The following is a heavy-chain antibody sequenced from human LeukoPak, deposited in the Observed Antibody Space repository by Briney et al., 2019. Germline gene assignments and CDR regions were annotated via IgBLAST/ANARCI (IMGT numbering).Heavy chain of an antibody. CDR2: ISYDGRNN. J-gene: IGHJ4*02. V-gene: IGHV3-30*04. Sequence: GGPLRLSCAASGFTFSNYAMNWVRQAPGKALVCVAVISYDGRNNYYADSVKGRFTLSSDNSKNTLHLQMNSLRPEATAVYYCTGTPQTFDYWGQGTLVTVSS. CDR3: TGTPQTFDY. CDR1: GFTFSNYA.